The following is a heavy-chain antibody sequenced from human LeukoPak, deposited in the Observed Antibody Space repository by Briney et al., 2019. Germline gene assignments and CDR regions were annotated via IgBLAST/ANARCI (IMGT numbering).Heavy chain of an antibody. CDR3: ARDRGSGLDV. D-gene: IGHD3-22*01. V-gene: IGHV4-4*07. J-gene: IGHJ4*02. CDR2: IYTSGST. Sequence: ASETLSLTCTVSGGSISSYYWSWIRQPAGKGLEWIGRIYTSGSTNYNPSLKSRVTMSVDMSKNQFSLNLTSVTAADTALYYCARDRGSGLDVWGQGTLVSVSS. CDR1: GGSISSYY.